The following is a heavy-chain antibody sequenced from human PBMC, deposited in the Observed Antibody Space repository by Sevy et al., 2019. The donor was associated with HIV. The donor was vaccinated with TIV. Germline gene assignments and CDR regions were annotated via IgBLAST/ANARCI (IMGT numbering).Heavy chain of an antibody. V-gene: IGHV3-66*02. D-gene: IGHD3-9*01. CDR1: GFSVSDTY. CDR2: IYSGGST. J-gene: IGHJ1*01. Sequence: GGSLRLSCAASGFSVSDTYLTWVRQAPGKGLEWVAVIYSGGSTYYGDSVKGRFTISRDNSRNTVSLQMTSLRNEDTAMYYCARAFGEFIYFIWGQGTLVTVSS. CDR3: ARAFGEFIYFI.